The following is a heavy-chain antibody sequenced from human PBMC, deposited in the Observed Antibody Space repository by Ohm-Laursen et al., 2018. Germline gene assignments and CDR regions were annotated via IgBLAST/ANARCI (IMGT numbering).Heavy chain of an antibody. CDR3: ATTTSSGWYWAS. CDR2: IYWDDDK. Sequence: PTQTLTLTGTFSGFSLSTSAVGVGWTRQPPGKALEWLVVIYWDDDKRYSPSLKTRLTITKDTSKNQVVLTMTNMGPVDTATYYCATTTSSGWYWASWGQGTLVTVSS. D-gene: IGHD6-19*01. V-gene: IGHV2-5*02. CDR1: GFSLSTSAVG. J-gene: IGHJ5*02.